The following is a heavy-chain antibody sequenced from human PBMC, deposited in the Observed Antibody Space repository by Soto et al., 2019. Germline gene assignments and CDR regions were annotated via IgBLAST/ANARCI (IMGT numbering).Heavy chain of an antibody. CDR3: ARSGDHDYYYAMDV. J-gene: IGHJ6*01. CDR1: GFAFSNYG. Sequence: QVQLVESGGGVVQPGRSLRLSCAASGFAFSNYGMHWVRQAPGKGLEWVAVIWYDGSNKYYADSVKGRFTISRDNSKNTLYVQMNSLRAEDTAVYYCARSGDHDYYYAMDVW. D-gene: IGHD2-21*02. CDR2: IWYDGSNK. V-gene: IGHV3-33*01.